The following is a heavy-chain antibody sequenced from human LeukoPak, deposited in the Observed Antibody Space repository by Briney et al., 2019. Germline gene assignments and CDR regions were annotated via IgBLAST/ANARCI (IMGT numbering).Heavy chain of an antibody. CDR3: ARGPSQLRWYLVNAFDI. Sequence: GASVKVSCKASGYTFTSYDINWVRQATGQGLEWMGWMNPNSGNTGYAQKFQGRVTMTRNTSISTAYMELSSLRSEDTAVYYCARGPSQLRWYLVNAFDIWGQGTMVTVSS. D-gene: IGHD4-23*01. CDR1: GYTFTSYD. CDR2: MNPNSGNT. V-gene: IGHV1-8*01. J-gene: IGHJ3*02.